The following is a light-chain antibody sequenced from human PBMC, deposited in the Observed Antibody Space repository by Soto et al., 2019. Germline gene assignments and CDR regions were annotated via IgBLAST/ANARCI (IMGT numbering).Light chain of an antibody. CDR3: QIWGTGIPV. J-gene: IGLJ2*01. Sequence: QLVLTQSPSASASLGASVKLTCTLSSGHSSNAIAWHQQQPEKGPRYLMKLNSDGSHRKGDGIPDRFSGSSYGAERYLTISSLHSEDEAYYYCQIWGTGIPVFGGGTKVTVL. V-gene: IGLV4-69*01. CDR2: LNSDGSH. CDR1: SGHSSNA.